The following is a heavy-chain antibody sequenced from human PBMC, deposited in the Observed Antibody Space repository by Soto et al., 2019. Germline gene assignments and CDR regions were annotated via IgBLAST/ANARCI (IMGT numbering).Heavy chain of an antibody. V-gene: IGHV4-34*01. J-gene: IGHJ4*01. CDR3: ARVHVMVVAGSTFDY. CDR2: IYHGGTT. D-gene: IGHD6-19*01. Sequence: TSETLSLTCDVYGGSFSRYYWNWIRQPPGKGLEWIASIYHGGTTFYNPSLKSRITISVDTSNNQFSLKLTSVTAADTAVYYCARVHVMVVAGSTFDYWGHGTLVTVSS. CDR1: GGSFSRYY.